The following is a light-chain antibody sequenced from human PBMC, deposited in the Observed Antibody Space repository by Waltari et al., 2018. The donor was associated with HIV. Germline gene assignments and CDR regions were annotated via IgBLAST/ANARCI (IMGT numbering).Light chain of an antibody. Sequence: SYQLTQPPSVSVSPGQTASSTCSGDALPQKYAYWYQQKSGQAPVLVIYEDIKRPPGIPERFSGSSSGTMATLTISGAQVEDEADYYCYSTDRSSTHNVFGGGTKLTVL. CDR1: ALPQKY. CDR2: EDI. V-gene: IGLV3-10*01. J-gene: IGLJ3*02. CDR3: YSTDRSSTHNV.